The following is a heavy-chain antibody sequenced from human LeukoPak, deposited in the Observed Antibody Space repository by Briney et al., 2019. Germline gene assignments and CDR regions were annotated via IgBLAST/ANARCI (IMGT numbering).Heavy chain of an antibody. Sequence: GGSLRVSCAASGLTFNTYWMTWVRQAPGKGLEWVANIKPDESETYYVDTVKGRFTISRDNAKNLLYLQMNSLRGEDTAVYYCGGFGYEAAVDLWGQGTLVTVSS. CDR1: GLTFNTYW. V-gene: IGHV3-7*01. J-gene: IGHJ4*02. D-gene: IGHD6-13*01. CDR3: GGFGYEAAVDL. CDR2: IKPDESET.